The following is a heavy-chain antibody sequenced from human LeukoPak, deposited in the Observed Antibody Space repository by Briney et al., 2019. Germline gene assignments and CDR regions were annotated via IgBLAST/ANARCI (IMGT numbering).Heavy chain of an antibody. V-gene: IGHV1-2*02. Sequence: ASVKVSCKASVYTFTGHYMHWVRQAPGQGLEWMGWINPNSGDTSYAQKFQGRVTMTRDTSISTAYMDLSRLRSDDTAVYYCARVGWGSSYYFDYWGQGTLVTVSS. CDR1: VYTFTGHY. CDR3: ARVGWGSSYYFDY. J-gene: IGHJ4*02. CDR2: INPNSGDT. D-gene: IGHD2-21*01.